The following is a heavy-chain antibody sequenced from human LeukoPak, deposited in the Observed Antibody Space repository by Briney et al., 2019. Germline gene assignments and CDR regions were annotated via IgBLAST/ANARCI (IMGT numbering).Heavy chain of an antibody. CDR2: IYYSGST. V-gene: IGHV4-59*01. J-gene: IGHJ5*02. CDR3: ERGPYYYGSGSRNWFDP. Sequence: SETLSLTCTVSGGYICSYYWSWFRQHPGEGLVWIGCIYYSGSTDYNPSLTSRVTISVDTSKNQFSLKLSSVTAADTAVYYCERGPYYYGSGSRNWFDPWGQGTLVTVSS. CDR1: GGYICSYY. D-gene: IGHD3-10*01.